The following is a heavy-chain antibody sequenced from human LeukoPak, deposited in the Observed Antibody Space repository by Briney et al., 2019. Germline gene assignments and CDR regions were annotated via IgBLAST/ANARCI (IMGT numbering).Heavy chain of an antibody. J-gene: IGHJ4*02. CDR2: IIPILGIA. CDR3: ARDADTPMAPAPPSL. CDR1: GGTFSSYA. Sequence: SVKVSCKASGGTFSSYAISWVRQAPGQGLEWMGGIIPILGIANYAQKFQGRVTITADKSTSTAYMELSSLRSEDTAVYYCARDADTPMAPAPPSLWGQGTLVTVSS. V-gene: IGHV1-69*10. D-gene: IGHD5-18*01.